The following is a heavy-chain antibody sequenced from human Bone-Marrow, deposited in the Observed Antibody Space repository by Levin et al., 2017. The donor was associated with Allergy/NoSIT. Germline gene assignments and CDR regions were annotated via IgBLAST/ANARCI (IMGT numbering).Heavy chain of an antibody. V-gene: IGHV3-23*05. CDR1: GFTFRSSG. Sequence: LSLTCAASGFTFRSSGMSWVRQGPGKGLDWVSSIQNTGINTHYADSVMGRFTISRDNSKNTLHLQMDRLRAEDTAIYYCAFQLWFGALPDDAFDVWGQGTVVTGSS. D-gene: IGHD3-10*01. J-gene: IGHJ3*01. CDR3: AFQLWFGALPDDAFDV. CDR2: IQNTGINT.